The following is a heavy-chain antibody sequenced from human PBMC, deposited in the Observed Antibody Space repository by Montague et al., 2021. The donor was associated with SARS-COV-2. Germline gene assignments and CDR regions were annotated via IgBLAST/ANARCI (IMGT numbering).Heavy chain of an antibody. D-gene: IGHD3-22*01. V-gene: IGHV2-70*11. J-gene: IGHJ3*02. Sequence: PALVKPTQTLTLTCTFSGFPLSTSGMCVSWIRQPPGKALEWLARIDWDDDKYYSTSLKTRLTISKDTSKNQVVLTMTNMDPVDTATYYCAREYYYDSSGYYGYAFDIWGQGTMVTVSS. CDR3: AREYYYDSSGYYGYAFDI. CDR1: GFPLSTSGMC. CDR2: IDWDDDK.